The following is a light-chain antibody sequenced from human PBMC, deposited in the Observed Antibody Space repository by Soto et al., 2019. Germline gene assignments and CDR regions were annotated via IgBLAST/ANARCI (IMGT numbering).Light chain of an antibody. CDR3: SSYAGSNNLGV. V-gene: IGLV2-8*01. J-gene: IGLJ2*01. Sequence: QSALTQPPSASGSPGQSVTISCTETSSDVGGYNYVSWYQQHPGKAPKLMIYEVSKRPPGVPDRFSGSKSGNTASLTVSGLQAEDEADYYCSSYAGSNNLGVFGGGTKLTVL. CDR1: SSDVGGYNY. CDR2: EVS.